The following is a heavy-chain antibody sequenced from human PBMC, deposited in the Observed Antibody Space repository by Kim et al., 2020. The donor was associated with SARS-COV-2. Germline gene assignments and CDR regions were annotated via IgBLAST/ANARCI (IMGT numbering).Heavy chain of an antibody. J-gene: IGHJ5*02. V-gene: IGHV3-11*06. CDR3: ARAEFYCSSTSCYSGWFDP. Sequence: GRFTISRDNAKKSLYLQMNSLRAEDTAVYYCARAEFYCSSTSCYSGWFDPWGQGTLVTVSS. D-gene: IGHD2-2*01.